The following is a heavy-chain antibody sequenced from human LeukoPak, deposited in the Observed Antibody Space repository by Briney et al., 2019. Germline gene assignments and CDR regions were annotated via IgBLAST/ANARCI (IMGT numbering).Heavy chain of an antibody. Sequence: SSSSSTIYYADSVKGRFTISRGNSKNTLYLQMNSLRAEDTAVYYCAKATRITMIVVVIGFDYWGQGTLVTVSS. CDR3: AKATRITMIVVVIGFDY. V-gene: IGHV3-23*01. D-gene: IGHD3-22*01. J-gene: IGHJ4*02. CDR2: SSSSSTI.